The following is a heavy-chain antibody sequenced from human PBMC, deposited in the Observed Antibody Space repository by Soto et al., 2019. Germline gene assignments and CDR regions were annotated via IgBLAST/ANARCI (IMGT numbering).Heavy chain of an antibody. J-gene: IGHJ3*01. CDR3: ARGYYDSRGQSNTFDV. CDR2: VHYSGGT. CDR1: GASISSSY. D-gene: IGHD3-22*01. V-gene: IGHV4-59*01. Sequence: QVQLQESGPGLVKPSETLSLTCTVSGASISSSYWSWIRQSPGKGLEWIGYVHYSGGTKDNPSLNGRVSLSIDTSKNQCSLKLSSVAAADTAVYYCARGYYDSRGQSNTFDVWGQGTMVTVSS.